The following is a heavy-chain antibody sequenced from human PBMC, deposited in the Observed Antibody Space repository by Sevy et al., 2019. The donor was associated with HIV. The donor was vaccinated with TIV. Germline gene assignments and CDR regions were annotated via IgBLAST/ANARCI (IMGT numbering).Heavy chain of an antibody. Sequence: GGSLRLSCAASGFTFSIYAMSWARQAPGKGLEWVSGISGSGGGTYYADSVKGRFTISRDNPKNSLYLLMHSLRAEDAAVYYCAKDLTLGDVGGDFDYWGQGTLVTVSS. CDR3: AKDLTLGDVGGDFDY. CDR1: GFTFSIYA. D-gene: IGHD3-16*01. V-gene: IGHV3-23*01. J-gene: IGHJ4*02. CDR2: ISGSGGGT.